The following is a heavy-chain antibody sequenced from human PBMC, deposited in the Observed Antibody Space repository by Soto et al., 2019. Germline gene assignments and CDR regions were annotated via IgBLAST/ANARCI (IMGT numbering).Heavy chain of an antibody. CDR2: ISYDGGNK. Sequence: QVQLAESGGGLVQPGRSLRLSCATSGFVSNDYDIHWVRQAPGKGLAWLASISYDGGNKYYADSLKGRFTISRVNSKNTLSLQINSLRAEDTAVYYCSRGIKGGLDAWGPGTLVTVSS. D-gene: IGHD2-21*01. J-gene: IGHJ5*02. CDR3: SRGIKGGLDA. V-gene: IGHV3-30*03. CDR1: GFVSNDYD.